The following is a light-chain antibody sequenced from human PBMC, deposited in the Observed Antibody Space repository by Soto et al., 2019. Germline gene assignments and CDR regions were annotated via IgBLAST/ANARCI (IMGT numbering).Light chain of an antibody. CDR1: QSVSSSY. J-gene: IGKJ1*01. CDR2: GAS. CDR3: QQYGSSPSWT. V-gene: IGKV3-20*01. Sequence: EIVLPPSPGTLSLSPGERATLSCRAIQSVSSSYLAWYQQKPGQAPRLLIYGASSRATVIPDRFSGSGSGTDFTLTISRLEPEDFAVYYCQQYGSSPSWTFGQGTKVDIK.